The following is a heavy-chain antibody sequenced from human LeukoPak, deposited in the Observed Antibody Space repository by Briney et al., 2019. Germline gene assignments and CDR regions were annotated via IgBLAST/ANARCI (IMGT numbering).Heavy chain of an antibody. V-gene: IGHV4-61*02. CDR3: ARDRLTMIVVDPDAFDI. Sequence: SQTLSLTCTVSGGSVSSGSYYWSWIRQPAGKGLEWIGRIYTSGSTNYNPSLKSRVTISADTSKNQFSLKLSSVTAADTAVYYCARDRLTMIVVDPDAFDIWGQGTMVTVSS. CDR1: GGSVSSGSYY. CDR2: IYTSGST. D-gene: IGHD3-22*01. J-gene: IGHJ3*02.